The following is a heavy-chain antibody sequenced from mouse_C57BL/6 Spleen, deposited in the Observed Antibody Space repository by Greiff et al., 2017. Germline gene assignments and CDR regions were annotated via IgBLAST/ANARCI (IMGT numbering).Heavy chain of an antibody. CDR1: GYAFSSSW. CDR2: LYPGDGDT. Sequence: QVQLQQSGPELVKPGASVKISCKASGYAFSSSWMNWVKQRPGKGLEWIGRLYPGDGDTNYNGKFKGKATLTADKSSSTAYMQLSSLTSEDSAVYFCALYYEYDAFDYWGQGTTLTVFS. D-gene: IGHD2-4*01. V-gene: IGHV1-82*01. J-gene: IGHJ2*01. CDR3: ALYYEYDAFDY.